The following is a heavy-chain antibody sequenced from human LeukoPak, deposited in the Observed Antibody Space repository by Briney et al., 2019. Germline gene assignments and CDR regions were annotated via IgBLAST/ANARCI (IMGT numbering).Heavy chain of an antibody. V-gene: IGHV4-39*01. CDR1: GGSISSSNYY. D-gene: IGHD3-16*02. Sequence: SETLSLTCTVSGGSISSSNYYWGWVRQPPGKGLEWIGSMYYSGNTDYNPSLKSRVTISVDTSKNQFSLKVNSVTAADTAVYYCARTLGWASSRYPFDGWGQGTLVTVSS. J-gene: IGHJ4*02. CDR2: MYYSGNT. CDR3: ARTLGWASSRYPFDG.